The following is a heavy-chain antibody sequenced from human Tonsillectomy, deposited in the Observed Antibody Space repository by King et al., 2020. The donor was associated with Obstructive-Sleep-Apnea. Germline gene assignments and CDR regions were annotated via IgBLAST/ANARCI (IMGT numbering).Heavy chain of an antibody. V-gene: IGHV4-59*08. J-gene: IGHJ4*02. D-gene: IGHD6-13*01. CDR2: IYYSGSP. CDR1: GGSITNYY. Sequence: VQLQESGPGLLKPSETLSLTCTVSGGSITNYYWSWIRQPPGKGLEWIGHIYYSGSPNYSPSLKSRVTISVDTSKNHFSLKLSSVTAADTAVYYCARYSPFESSWNFDYWGQGTLVTVSS. CDR3: ARYSPFESSWNFDY.